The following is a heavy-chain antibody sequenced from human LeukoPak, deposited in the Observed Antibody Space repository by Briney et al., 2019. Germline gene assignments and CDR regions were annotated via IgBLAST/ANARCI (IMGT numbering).Heavy chain of an antibody. D-gene: IGHD6-13*01. CDR2: ITDSGGST. J-gene: IGHJ5*02. CDR3: ANGLREAAGNSCFDP. V-gene: IGHV3-23*01. Sequence: GGSLRLSWAPSGFTFSSYAMSWVRQAPGKGLEWVSVITDSGGSTYYADSVKGRFPISRDNSNNTLYLQMNSLRAEDTAVYYCANGLREAAGNSCFDPWGQGTLVTVSS. CDR1: GFTFSSYA.